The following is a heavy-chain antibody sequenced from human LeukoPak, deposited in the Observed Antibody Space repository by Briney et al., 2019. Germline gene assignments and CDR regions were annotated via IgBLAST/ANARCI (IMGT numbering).Heavy chain of an antibody. Sequence: PSETLSLTCTVSGGSIRSGDCYWSWIRQPPGKGLEWIGYIYYSGSTYYNPSLKSRVTISVDTSKNQFSLKLSSVTAADTAVYYCASPRARGGSYPFDYWGQGTLVTVSS. CDR2: IYYSGST. V-gene: IGHV4-30-4*08. CDR3: ASPRARGGSYPFDY. CDR1: GGSIRSGDCY. D-gene: IGHD1-26*01. J-gene: IGHJ4*02.